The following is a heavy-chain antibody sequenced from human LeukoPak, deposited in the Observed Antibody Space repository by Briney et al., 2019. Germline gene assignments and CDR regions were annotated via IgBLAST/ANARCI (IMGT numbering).Heavy chain of an antibody. D-gene: IGHD6-13*01. CDR1: GFTFDDYG. V-gene: IGHV3-23*01. CDR2: ISGSGGST. J-gene: IGHJ4*02. Sequence: GGSLRLSCAASGFTFDDYGMSWVRQAPGKGLEWVSAISGSGGSTYYADSVKGRFTISRDNSKNMLYLQMNSLRAEDTAVYYCVKGRISEDGLDFWGQGTLVSVSS. CDR3: VKGRISEDGLDF.